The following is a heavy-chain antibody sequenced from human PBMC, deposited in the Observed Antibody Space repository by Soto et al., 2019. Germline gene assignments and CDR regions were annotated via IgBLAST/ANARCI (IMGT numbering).Heavy chain of an antibody. Sequence: PGGSLRLSCAASRFTFSSYGIHWVRQAPGKGLEWVAVISYDGSNKYYADSVKGRFTISRDNSKNTLYLQMDSLRAEDSAVYYCAKASSSWDGYYYYGMDVWGQGTTVTVSS. CDR3: AKASSSWDGYYYYGMDV. CDR1: RFTFSSYG. CDR2: ISYDGSNK. D-gene: IGHD6-13*01. J-gene: IGHJ6*02. V-gene: IGHV3-30*18.